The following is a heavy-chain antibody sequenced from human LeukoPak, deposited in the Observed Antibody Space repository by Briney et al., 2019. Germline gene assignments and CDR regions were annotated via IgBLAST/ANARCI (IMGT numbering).Heavy chain of an antibody. Sequence: GESLKISCKGSGYSFTNYWIVWVRQMPGRSLEYMGFIYPGDSNTRYSPSFQGQVTISADKSISTAYLQWSSLKASDTAMYYCARHRISDYDSGVSWCDPWGQGTLVTVSS. V-gene: IGHV5-51*01. CDR1: GYSFTNYW. CDR2: IYPGDSNT. D-gene: IGHD5-12*01. J-gene: IGHJ5*02. CDR3: ARHRISDYDSGVSWCDP.